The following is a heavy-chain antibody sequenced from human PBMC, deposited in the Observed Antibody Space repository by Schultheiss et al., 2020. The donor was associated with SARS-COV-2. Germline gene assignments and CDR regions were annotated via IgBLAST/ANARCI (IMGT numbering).Heavy chain of an antibody. CDR3: ARGERDVLRFLEWTTHTHGWYFDY. Sequence: GGSLRLSCAASGFTFSSYEMNWVRQAPGKGLEWVSVIYSGGSTYYADSVKGRFTISRDNSKNTLYLQMNSLRAEDTAVYYCARGERDVLRFLEWTTHTHGWYFDYWGQGTLVTVSS. D-gene: IGHD3-3*01. J-gene: IGHJ4*02. V-gene: IGHV3-66*01. CDR2: IYSGGST. CDR1: GFTFSSYE.